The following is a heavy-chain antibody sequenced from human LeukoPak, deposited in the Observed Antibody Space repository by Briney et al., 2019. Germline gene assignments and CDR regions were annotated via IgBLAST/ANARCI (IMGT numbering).Heavy chain of an antibody. CDR1: GYTFTGYY. Sequence: ASVKVSCKASGYTFTGYYMHWVRQAPGQGLEWMGWINPNSGGTNYAQKFQGRVAMTRDTSINTAYMELSRLRSDDTAVYYCARGVLPIYYYYIDVWGKGTTVTVSS. D-gene: IGHD2/OR15-2a*01. CDR3: ARGVLPIYYYYIDV. V-gene: IGHV1-2*02. J-gene: IGHJ6*03. CDR2: INPNSGGT.